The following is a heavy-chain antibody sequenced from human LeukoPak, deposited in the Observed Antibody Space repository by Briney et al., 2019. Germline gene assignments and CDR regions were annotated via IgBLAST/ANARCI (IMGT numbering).Heavy chain of an antibody. J-gene: IGHJ4*02. CDR3: ARDQEGFDY. CDR1: GYTFTSNY. V-gene: IGHV1-46*01. CDR2: VYPRDGST. Sequence: ASVKVSCKASGYTFTSNYIHWVRQAPGQGLEWMGMVYPRDGSTSYAQEFQGRVTVTRDTSTSTVHMELSGLRSEDTAVYYCARDQEGFDYWGQGTLVTVSS.